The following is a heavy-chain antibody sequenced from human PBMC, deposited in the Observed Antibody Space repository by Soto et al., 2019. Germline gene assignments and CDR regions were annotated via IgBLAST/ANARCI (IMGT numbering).Heavy chain of an antibody. CDR3: ARLPSRHLVDY. V-gene: IGHV4-39*01. CDR1: GTSINSSGYY. D-gene: IGHD3-3*02. CDR2: MFYGVST. J-gene: IGHJ4*02. Sequence: ETLSLSCTVSGTSINSSGYYWGWIRQPPGKGLEWIGSMFYGVSTYYNPSLKSRVTVSVDTSKNQFSLNLRSVTAADTAVYYCARLPSRHLVDYWGQGTLVTVSS.